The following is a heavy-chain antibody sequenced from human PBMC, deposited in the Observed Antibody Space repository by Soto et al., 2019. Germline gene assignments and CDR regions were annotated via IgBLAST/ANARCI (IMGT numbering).Heavy chain of an antibody. V-gene: IGHV3-30-3*01. CDR1: GFTFSSYA. CDR2: ISYDGSNK. Sequence: QVQLVESGGGVVQPGRSLRLSCAASGFTFSSYAMHWVRQAPGKGLEWVAVISYDGSNKYYADSVKGRFTISRDNSKNTLYLQMNSLRAEDTAVYYCARDVNSSGWSKPYYYYGMDVWGQGTTVTVSS. D-gene: IGHD6-19*01. CDR3: ARDVNSSGWSKPYYYYGMDV. J-gene: IGHJ6*02.